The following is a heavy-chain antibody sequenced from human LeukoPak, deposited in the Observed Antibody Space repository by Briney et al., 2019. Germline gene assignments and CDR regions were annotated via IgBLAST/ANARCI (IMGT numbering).Heavy chain of an antibody. CDR1: GGSISSYY. J-gene: IGHJ4*02. V-gene: IGHV4-59*01. CDR3: ARDRELGY. Sequence: SETLSLTCTVSGGSISSYYWSWIRQPPGKGLEWIGYISYSGSTNYNPSLKSRVTISVDTSKNQFSLKLTSVTAADTAVYYCARDRELGYWGQGTLVTVSS. CDR2: ISYSGST. D-gene: IGHD3-10*01.